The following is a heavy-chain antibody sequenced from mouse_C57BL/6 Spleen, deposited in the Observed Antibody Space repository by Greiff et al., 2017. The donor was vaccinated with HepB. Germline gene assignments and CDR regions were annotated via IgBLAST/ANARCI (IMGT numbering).Heavy chain of an antibody. CDR2: IHPDNGDT. Sequence: EVQLQESGAELVRPGASVKLSCTASGFNFKDDYMHWVKQRPEQGLEWIGWIHPDNGDTEYAAKFKGKATITAETSSNTAYLKLSSLTSEDTAVYYSTTYGDVFDYWGQGTTLTVSS. CDR3: TTYGDVFDY. J-gene: IGHJ2*01. D-gene: IGHD1-1*01. V-gene: IGHV14-4*01. CDR1: GFNFKDDY.